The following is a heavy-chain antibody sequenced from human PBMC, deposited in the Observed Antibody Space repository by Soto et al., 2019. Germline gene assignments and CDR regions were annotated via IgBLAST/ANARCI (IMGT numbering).Heavy chain of an antibody. D-gene: IGHD3-9*01. J-gene: IGHJ4*02. CDR1: GGTFSSYT. CDR2: IIPILGIA. V-gene: IGHV1-69*02. Sequence: GASVKVSCKASGGTFSSYTISWVRQAPGQGLEWMGRIIPILGIANYAQKFQGRVTITADKSTSTAYMELSSLRSEDTAVYYCARTNYDILTGYYNQVDYWGQGTLVTVSS. CDR3: ARTNYDILTGYYNQVDY.